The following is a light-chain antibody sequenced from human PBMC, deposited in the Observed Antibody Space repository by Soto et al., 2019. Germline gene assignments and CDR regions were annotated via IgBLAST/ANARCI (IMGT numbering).Light chain of an antibody. Sequence: QSVLTQPPSVSGAPGQRVTISCTGSSSNIGAGYDLHWYQQLPGTAPKLLIYDNSNRPSGVPDRFSGSKSGDTASPTVSGLQTEDEADYYCSSYAGSNNHYVFGTGTKVTVL. V-gene: IGLV1-40*01. CDR2: DNS. CDR3: SSYAGSNNHYV. CDR1: SSNIGAGYD. J-gene: IGLJ1*01.